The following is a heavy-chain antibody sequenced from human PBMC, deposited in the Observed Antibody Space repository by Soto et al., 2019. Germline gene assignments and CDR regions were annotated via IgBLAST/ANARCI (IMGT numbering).Heavy chain of an antibody. CDR1: GDIVSSNSSA. V-gene: IGHV6-1*01. J-gene: IGHJ4*02. CDR3: ARDRSRRYHFGC. CDR2: TYYRSKWYN. Sequence: PTLSLTGAFSGDIVSSNSSAWNCISQSPSRGLEWLGRTYYRSKWYNDYAVSVKSRIPNTPDTSKNQFSLHLNSMTPEHAAVFYCARDRSRRYHFGCCGQRTLVTVSS. D-gene: IGHD6-13*01.